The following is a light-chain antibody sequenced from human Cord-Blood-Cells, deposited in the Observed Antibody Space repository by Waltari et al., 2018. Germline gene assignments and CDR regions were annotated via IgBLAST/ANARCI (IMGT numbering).Light chain of an antibody. CDR2: DAS. V-gene: IGKV3-11*01. J-gene: IGKJ5*01. CDR1: QSVSSY. CDR3: QQRSNWPIT. Sequence: EIVLTQSPATLSLSPGASATPAGRASQSVSSYFGWYQQKPGQAPRLLIYDASNRATGIPARFSGSVSGTDFTLTISSLEPEDFAVYYCQQRSNWPITFGQGTRLEIK.